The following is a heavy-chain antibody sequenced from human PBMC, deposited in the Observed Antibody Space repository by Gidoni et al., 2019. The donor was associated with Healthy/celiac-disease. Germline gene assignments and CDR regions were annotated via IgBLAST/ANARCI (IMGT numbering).Heavy chain of an antibody. J-gene: IGHJ4*02. Sequence: QVQLVQSGAEVTKPGASVKVSCKASGYTFTGYYMHWVRQAPGQALEWMGWINPNSGGTNYAQKFQGWVTMTRDTSISTAYMELSRLRSDDTAVYYCARGAITFGGVIARLDYWGQGTLVTVSS. D-gene: IGHD3-16*02. CDR3: ARGAITFGGVIARLDY. CDR2: INPNSGGT. V-gene: IGHV1-2*04. CDR1: GYTFTGYY.